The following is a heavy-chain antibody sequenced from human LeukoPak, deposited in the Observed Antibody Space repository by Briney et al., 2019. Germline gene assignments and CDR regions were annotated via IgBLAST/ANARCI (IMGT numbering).Heavy chain of an antibody. V-gene: IGHV3-11*01. D-gene: IGHD6-13*01. J-gene: IGHJ4*02. CDR3: ARSPYSSSWSL. CDR2: ISSSGSTI. Sequence: GGSLRLSCAASGFTFSDYYMSWIRQAQGKGLGSVSYISSSGSTIYYADSVKGRFTISRDNAKNSLYLQMNSLRAEDTAVYYCARSPYSSSWSLWGQGTLVTVSS. CDR1: GFTFSDYY.